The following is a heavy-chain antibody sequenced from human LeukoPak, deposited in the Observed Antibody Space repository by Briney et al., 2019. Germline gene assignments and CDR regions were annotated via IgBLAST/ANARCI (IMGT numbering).Heavy chain of an antibody. J-gene: IGHJ5*02. CDR2: IYTSGRT. CDR3: ARRDRRYFDWLWWPSARFDP. V-gene: IGHV4-61*02. CDR1: GGSISSGSYY. D-gene: IGHD3-9*01. Sequence: SETLSLTCTVSGGSISSGSYYWSWIRQPAGKGLEWIGRIYTSGRTNYNPSLKSRVTISVDTSKNQFSLKLSSVTAADTAVYYCARRDRRYFDWLWWPSARFDPWGQGTLVTVSS.